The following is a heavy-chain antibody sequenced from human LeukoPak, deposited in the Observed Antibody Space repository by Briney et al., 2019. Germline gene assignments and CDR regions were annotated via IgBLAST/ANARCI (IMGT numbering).Heavy chain of an antibody. CDR3: TTDPSLGSPIIGSGWRLDY. CDR2: IKSKTDGGTT. D-gene: IGHD6-19*01. V-gene: IGHV3-15*01. CDR1: GFTFRIYW. Sequence: MTGGSLRLSCAASGFTFRIYWMSWVRQAPGKGLEWVGRIKSKTDGGTTDYAAPVKGRFTISRDDSKNTLYLQMNSLKTEDTAVYYCTTDPSLGSPIIGSGWRLDYWGQGTLVTVSS. J-gene: IGHJ4*02.